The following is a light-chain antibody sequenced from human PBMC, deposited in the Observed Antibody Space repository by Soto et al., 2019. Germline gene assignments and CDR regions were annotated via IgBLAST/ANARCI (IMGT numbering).Light chain of an antibody. V-gene: IGKV1-5*03. J-gene: IGKJ1*01. CDR3: QQYNGYWT. Sequence: DIQMTQSPSTLSASVGDRVTITCRASQSISDSLAWYQQKPGKAPKLLIYEASSLKSGVPSRLSRSRSGTEYTLTISSLQPDDFATYYCQQYNGYWTFGQGTKVEIK. CDR1: QSISDS. CDR2: EAS.